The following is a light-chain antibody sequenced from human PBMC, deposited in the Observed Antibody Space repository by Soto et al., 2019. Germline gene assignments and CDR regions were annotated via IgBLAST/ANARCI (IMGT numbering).Light chain of an antibody. V-gene: IGLV2-14*03. CDR1: SSDVGVYNY. Sequence: QSALTQPASVSGSPGQSITISCTGTSSDVGVYNYVSWYQQHPGEAPKLMIYDVNDRPSGVSNRFSGSKSGNTASLTISGLQAEDEADYYCSSYTTSSTVVFGGGTKVTGL. CDR3: SSYTTSSTVV. CDR2: DVN. J-gene: IGLJ2*01.